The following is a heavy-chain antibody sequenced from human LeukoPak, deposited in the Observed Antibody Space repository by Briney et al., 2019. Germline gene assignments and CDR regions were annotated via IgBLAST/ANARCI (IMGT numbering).Heavy chain of an antibody. CDR3: ARESSYYYYMDV. Sequence: GGSLRLSCAASGFTFSSYSMNWVRQAPGKGLEWVSSISSSSSYIYYADSVKGRFTISRDNAKNSLYLQMNSPRAEDTAVYYCARESSYYYYMDVWGKGTTVTVSS. V-gene: IGHV3-21*01. J-gene: IGHJ6*03. CDR1: GFTFSSYS. CDR2: ISSSSSYI.